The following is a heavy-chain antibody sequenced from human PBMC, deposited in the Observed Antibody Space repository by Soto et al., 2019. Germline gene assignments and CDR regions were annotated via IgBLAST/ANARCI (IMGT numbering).Heavy chain of an antibody. CDR2: IDYSGST. J-gene: IGHJ6*02. CDR3: ARASPVVTGV. Sequence: QVQLQESGPGLVKPSQTLSLTCTVSGGSISSGDYYWGWIRQPPGKGLEWIGYIDYSGSTYYNPSTKRRVTLPVATSQDQFSLTLSSATAADPAGYYCARASPVVTGVWGQGTTVTVSS. V-gene: IGHV4-30-4*01. D-gene: IGHD5-18*01. CDR1: GGSISSGDYY.